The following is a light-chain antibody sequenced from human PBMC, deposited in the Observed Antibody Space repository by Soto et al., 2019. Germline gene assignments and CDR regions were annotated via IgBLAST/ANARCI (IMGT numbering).Light chain of an antibody. V-gene: IGKV3-20*01. CDR1: QRVSRSF. CDR2: GAS. Sequence: EIVLTPSPGTLSWSPGEQATHSCRGSQRVSRSFLAWYPQKPGKAPRLLIYGASSMATGIPVRFSGSGSGTDFTLTLSRLEPEDFGVYYRQQDGSSPITVRQGTRRENK. J-gene: IGKJ5*01. CDR3: QQDGSSPIT.